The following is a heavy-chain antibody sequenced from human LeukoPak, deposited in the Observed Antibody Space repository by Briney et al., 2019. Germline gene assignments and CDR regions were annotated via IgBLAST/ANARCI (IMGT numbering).Heavy chain of an antibody. CDR1: GGTFSSYA. CDR3: ARDREQLNSFDY. Sequence: SSVKVSCKASGGTFSSYAISWVRQAPGQGLEWMGRIIPIFGTANYAQKFQGRVTITTDESSSTAYMELSSLRSEDTAVYYCARDREQLNSFDYWGQGTLVTVSS. J-gene: IGHJ4*02. D-gene: IGHD5-18*01. CDR2: IIPIFGTA. V-gene: IGHV1-69*05.